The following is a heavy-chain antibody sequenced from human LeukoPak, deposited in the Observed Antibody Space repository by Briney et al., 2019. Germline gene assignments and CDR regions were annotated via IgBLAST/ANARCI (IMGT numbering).Heavy chain of an antibody. D-gene: IGHD3-22*01. Sequence: PGGSLRLSCTVSGFTFSDHYMEWVRQAPGKGLEWVGRSRDKANSYTTEYAASVKGRFTISRDDSKNSLYLQMNSLKTEDTAAYYCAKDLGKVSYWGQGTLVTVSS. J-gene: IGHJ4*02. CDR2: SRDKANSYTT. CDR3: AKDLGKVSY. V-gene: IGHV3-72*01. CDR1: GFTFSDHY.